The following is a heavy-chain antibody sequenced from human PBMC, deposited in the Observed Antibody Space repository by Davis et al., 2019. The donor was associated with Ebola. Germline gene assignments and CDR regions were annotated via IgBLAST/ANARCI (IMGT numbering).Heavy chain of an antibody. J-gene: IGHJ4*02. V-gene: IGHV1-69*13. D-gene: IGHD6-13*01. Sequence: SVKVSCKASGGTFSSYAISWVRQAPGQGLEWMGGIIPIFGTANYAQKFQGRVTITADESTSTAYMELSSLRSEDTAVYYCARAPLGYSSSWYKPYYFDYWGQGTLVTVSS. CDR3: ARAPLGYSSSWYKPYYFDY. CDR1: GGTFSSYA. CDR2: IIPIFGTA.